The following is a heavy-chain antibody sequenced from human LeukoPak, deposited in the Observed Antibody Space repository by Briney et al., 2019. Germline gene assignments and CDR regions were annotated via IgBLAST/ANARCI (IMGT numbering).Heavy chain of an antibody. CDR1: RYTFTGYY. CDR2: INPNSGGT. V-gene: IGHV1-2*02. Sequence: GASVKVSCKASRYTFTGYYMHWVRQTPGQGLEWMGWINPNSGGTNYAQKFQGRVTMTRDTSISTAYMELSRLRSDDTAVYYCARDGGSYCSSTSCYPGYWGQGTLVTVSS. D-gene: IGHD2-2*01. J-gene: IGHJ4*02. CDR3: ARDGGSYCSSTSCYPGY.